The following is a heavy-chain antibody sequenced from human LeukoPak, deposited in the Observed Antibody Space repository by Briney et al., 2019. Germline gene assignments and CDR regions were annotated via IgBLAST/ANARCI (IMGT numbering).Heavy chain of an antibody. CDR2: IYHSGST. CDR3: ARVVGLGQWLVRRFDY. CDR1: GGSISSSNW. V-gene: IGHV4-4*02. J-gene: IGHJ4*02. Sequence: SETLSLTCAVSGGSISSSNWWSGVRQPPGKGLEWIGEIYHSGSTNYNPSLKSRVTISVDKSKNQFSLKLSSVTAAGTAVYYCARVVGLGQWLVRRFDYWGQGTLVTVSS. D-gene: IGHD6-19*01.